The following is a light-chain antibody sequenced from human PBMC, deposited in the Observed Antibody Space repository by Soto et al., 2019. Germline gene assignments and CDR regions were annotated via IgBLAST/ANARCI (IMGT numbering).Light chain of an antibody. V-gene: IGKV4-1*01. Sequence: DIVLTQSPDSLAVSLGERATINCKSSQSVLYTSNNKNYLAWYQHKSGQPPKLLIYWASTRESGVPERFSGSGFGTDFTLTISSLQAEDVAVYYCQQYYSTPPTFGRGTKLEIK. CDR1: QSVLYTSNNKNY. CDR3: QQYYSTPPT. CDR2: WAS. J-gene: IGKJ2*01.